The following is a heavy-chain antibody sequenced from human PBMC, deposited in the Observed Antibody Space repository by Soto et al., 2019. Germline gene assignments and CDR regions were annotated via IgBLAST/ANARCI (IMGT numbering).Heavy chain of an antibody. CDR1: GYSISSGYY. CDR2: IYHSGST. D-gene: IGHD3-10*01. J-gene: IGHJ4*02. Sequence: SETLSLTCAVSGYSISSGYYWGWIRQPQGKGLEWIGSIYHSGSTYYNPSLKSRVTISVDTSKNQFSLKLSSVTAADTAVYYCARAYYGSGLFDYWGQGTLVTVSS. V-gene: IGHV4-38-2*01. CDR3: ARAYYGSGLFDY.